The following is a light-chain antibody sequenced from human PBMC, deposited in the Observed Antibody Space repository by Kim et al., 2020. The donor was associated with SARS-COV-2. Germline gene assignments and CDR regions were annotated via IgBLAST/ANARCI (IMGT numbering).Light chain of an antibody. J-gene: IGKJ2*01. Sequence: SASGGDRLTISCRASQSINNYLAWFQHKPGKVPTRLIYAASNLQSGVPSRFCRSGSGTEFSLTISSLHPEDFALYYSLQHHSSPYTFGQGTKREIK. CDR3: LQHHSSPYT. CDR2: AAS. CDR1: QSINNY. V-gene: IGKV1-17*03.